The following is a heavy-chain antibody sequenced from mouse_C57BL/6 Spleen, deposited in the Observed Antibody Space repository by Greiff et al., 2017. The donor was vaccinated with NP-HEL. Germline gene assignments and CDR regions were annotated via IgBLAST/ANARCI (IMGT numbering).Heavy chain of an antibody. J-gene: IGHJ1*03. CDR2: IYPGDGDT. D-gene: IGHD1-1*02. CDR1: GYAFSSSW. CDR3: ARDYYFDV. Sequence: VQLQQSGPELVKPGASVKISCKASGYAFSSSWMNWVKQRPGKGLEWIGRIYPGDGDTNYNGKFKGKATLTADKSSSTAYMQLSSLTSEDSAVYFCARDYYFDVWGTGTTVTVSS. V-gene: IGHV1-82*01.